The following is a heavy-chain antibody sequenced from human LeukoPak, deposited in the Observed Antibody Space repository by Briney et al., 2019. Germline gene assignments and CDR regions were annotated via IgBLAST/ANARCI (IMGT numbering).Heavy chain of an antibody. Sequence: GASVKVSCKASGYTFTNYYMHWVRQAPGQGLEWMGIINPSGGSTSYAQKFQGRVTMTRDTSTSTVYMELSSLRSEDTAVYYCARDSEDIVATISGYYYMDVWGKGTTVTISS. D-gene: IGHD5-12*01. V-gene: IGHV1-46*01. CDR2: INPSGGST. J-gene: IGHJ6*03. CDR1: GYTFTNYY. CDR3: ARDSEDIVATISGYYYMDV.